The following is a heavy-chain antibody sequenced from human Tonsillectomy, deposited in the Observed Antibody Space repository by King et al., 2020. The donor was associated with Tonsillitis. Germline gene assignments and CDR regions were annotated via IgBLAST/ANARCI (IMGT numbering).Heavy chain of an antibody. V-gene: IGHV1-24*01. CDR1: GYTLTELS. CDR2: FDPEDGET. CDR3: ATDGRFLEWSQPGGSWFDP. D-gene: IGHD3-3*01. Sequence: VQLVQSGAEVKKPGASVKVSFKVSGYTLTELSMHWVRPAPGKGLEWMGGFDPEDGETIYAQKFQGRVTMTEDTSTDTAYMERSSLRCEDTAVYYCATDGRFLEWSQPGGSWFDPWGQGTLVTVSS. J-gene: IGHJ5*02.